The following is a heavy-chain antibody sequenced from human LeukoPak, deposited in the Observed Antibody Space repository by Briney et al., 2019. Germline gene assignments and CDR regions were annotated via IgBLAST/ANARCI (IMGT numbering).Heavy chain of an antibody. D-gene: IGHD3-10*01. Sequence: PGGSLRLSCAASGFTFSNAWMSWVRQAPGKGLEWVGRIKSKTDGGTTDYAAPVKGRFTISRDDSKNTLYLQMNSLKTEDTAVYYCTTDSFGAPHIWFGEFICYDYWGQGTLVTVSS. V-gene: IGHV3-15*01. CDR1: GFTFSNAW. CDR2: IKSKTDGGTT. CDR3: TTDSFGAPHIWFGEFICYDY. J-gene: IGHJ4*02.